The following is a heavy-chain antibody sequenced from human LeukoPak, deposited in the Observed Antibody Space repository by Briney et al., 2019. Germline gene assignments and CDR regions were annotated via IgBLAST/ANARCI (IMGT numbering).Heavy chain of an antibody. J-gene: IGHJ4*02. CDR3: ARDNGKDY. D-gene: IGHD2-8*01. V-gene: IGHV4-39*07. CDR1: GGSFSSSSYY. CDR2: IYHSGST. Sequence: SETLSLTCAVYGGSFSSSSYYWGWIRQPPGKGLEWIGSIYHSGSTYYNPSLKSRVTISVDTSKNQFSLKLSSVTAADTAVYYCARDNGKDYWGQGTLVTVSS.